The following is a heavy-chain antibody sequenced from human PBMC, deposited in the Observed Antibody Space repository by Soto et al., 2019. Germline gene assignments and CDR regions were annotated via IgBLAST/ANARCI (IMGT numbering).Heavy chain of an antibody. J-gene: IGHJ4*02. CDR1: GFTFSGFD. Sequence: GGSLRLSCEASGFTFSGFDMHWVRQPTGKGLEWVSSIGTAGDTYYAVSVKGRFTISRDNAKNSLSLQMSRLRSEDTAVYYCARGNTAPADYWGQGTLVTVSS. CDR2: IGTAGDT. CDR3: ARGNTAPADY. V-gene: IGHV3-13*01.